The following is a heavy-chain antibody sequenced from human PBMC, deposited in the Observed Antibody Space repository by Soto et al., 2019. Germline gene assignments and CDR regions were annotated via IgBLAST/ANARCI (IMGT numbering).Heavy chain of an antibody. CDR3: ARQVATISYYYYGLDI. D-gene: IGHD5-12*01. CDR2: IYHTGGT. CDR1: GGSISNNSFS. V-gene: IGHV4-39*01. Sequence: SETLSLTCIVSGGSISNNSFSWGWIRQPPGKGLEWIGTIYHTGGTHYNPSLKSRLTMSVDTSNDQFSLTLNSLTAADTAVYYCARQVATISYYYYGLDIWGQGTTVTVSS. J-gene: IGHJ6*02.